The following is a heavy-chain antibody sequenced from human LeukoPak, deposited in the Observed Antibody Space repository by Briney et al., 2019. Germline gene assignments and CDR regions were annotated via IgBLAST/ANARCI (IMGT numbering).Heavy chain of an antibody. CDR2: INWNGGST. J-gene: IGHJ4*02. Sequence: GSLRLSCAASGFTFDDYGMSWVRQAPGKGLEWVSGINWNGGSTGYADSVKGRFTISRDNAKNSLYLQMNSLRAEDTALYYCARGWAPNWNYVVWYWGQGTLVTVSS. CDR1: GFTFDDYG. V-gene: IGHV3-20*04. CDR3: ARGWAPNWNYVVWY. D-gene: IGHD1-7*01.